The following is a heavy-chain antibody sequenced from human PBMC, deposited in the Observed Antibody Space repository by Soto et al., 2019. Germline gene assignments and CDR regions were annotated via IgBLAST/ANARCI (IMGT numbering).Heavy chain of an antibody. CDR3: ARGRWLQLVRYNWFDP. D-gene: IGHD5-12*01. Sequence: PSETLSLTCAVYGGSFSGYYWSWIRQPPGKGLEWIGEINHSGSTNYNPSLKSRVTISVDTSKNQFSLKLSSVTAADTAVYYCARGRWLQLVRYNWFDPWGQGTLVTVS. J-gene: IGHJ5*02. CDR1: GGSFSGYY. CDR2: INHSGST. V-gene: IGHV4-34*01.